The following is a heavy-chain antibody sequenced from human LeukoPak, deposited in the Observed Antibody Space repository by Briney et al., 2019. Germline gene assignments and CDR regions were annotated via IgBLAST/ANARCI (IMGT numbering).Heavy chain of an antibody. CDR2: IYTSGST. D-gene: IGHD5-12*01. CDR3: ARDSGYDIIDY. CDR1: GGSISSGSYY. Sequence: PSETLSLTCTVSGGSISSGSYYWSWIRQPAGKGLEWIGHIYTSGSTNYNPSLKSRVTISVDTSKNQFSLKLSSVTAADTAVYYCARDSGYDIIDYWGQGTLVTVSS. V-gene: IGHV4-61*09. J-gene: IGHJ4*02.